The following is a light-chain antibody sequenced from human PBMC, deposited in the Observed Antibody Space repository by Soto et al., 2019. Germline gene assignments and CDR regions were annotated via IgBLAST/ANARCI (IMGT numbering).Light chain of an antibody. Sequence: FVLTHSPATLSWSPGERATLSCRASQSVSSYLAWYQQKPGQAPRLLIYDASNRATGIPARFSGSGSGTDFTLTISSLEPEDFAVYYCQQRSNWPITFGQGTRLEIK. CDR2: DAS. J-gene: IGKJ5*01. V-gene: IGKV3-11*01. CDR3: QQRSNWPIT. CDR1: QSVSSY.